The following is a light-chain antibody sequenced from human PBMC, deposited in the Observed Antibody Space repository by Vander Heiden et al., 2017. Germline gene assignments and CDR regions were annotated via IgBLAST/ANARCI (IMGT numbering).Light chain of an antibody. J-gene: IGKJ3*01. CDR1: QSVSSY. CDR3: QQRSIHFT. CDR2: DAS. Sequence: EIVLTQSPATLSLSPGERATLSCRASQSVSSYLDWYQQKPGQAPRLLIYDASNRANGIPDRFSGSGSGTDFTLTSSSLEPEDFAVYYWQQRSIHFTFGHGTKVDIK. V-gene: IGKV3-11*01.